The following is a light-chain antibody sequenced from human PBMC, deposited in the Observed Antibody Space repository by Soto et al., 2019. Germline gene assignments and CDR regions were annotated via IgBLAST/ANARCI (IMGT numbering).Light chain of an antibody. Sequence: EIVMTQSPATLSVSPGERATLSCRASQSVSSNLAWYQQKPGQAPRLLIYGAFIRATGIPDRFSGSGSGTDFTLTISRLEPEDFVVYYCQQYGTSSWTFGQGTKVDI. CDR2: GAF. V-gene: IGKV3-20*01. CDR1: QSVSSN. J-gene: IGKJ1*01. CDR3: QQYGTSSWT.